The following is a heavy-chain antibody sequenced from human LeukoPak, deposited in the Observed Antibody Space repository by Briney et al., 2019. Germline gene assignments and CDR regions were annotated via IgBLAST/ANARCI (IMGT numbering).Heavy chain of an antibody. CDR3: ARGYSYYFDY. V-gene: IGHV4-59*01. D-gene: IGHD5-18*01. CDR1: GGSINSYY. CDR2: IYSSGST. J-gene: IGHJ4*02. Sequence: SETLSLTCTVSGGSINSYYWSWIRQPPGKGLEWIGYIYSSGSTNYNPSLKSRVTISVDTSKNQFSLKLSSVTAADTAVYYCARGYSYYFDYGGQGTLVTVSS.